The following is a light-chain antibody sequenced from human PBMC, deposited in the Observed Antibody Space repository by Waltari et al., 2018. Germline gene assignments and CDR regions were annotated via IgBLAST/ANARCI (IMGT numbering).Light chain of an antibody. CDR3: QQYGSPPYT. CDR1: QSVGSSY. J-gene: IGKJ2*01. CDR2: AVS. Sequence: QSPGTLSLSPGERATLSCWASQSVGSSYLAWFQQKPGQAPRLLIYAVSSRATGIPDRFSGSGSGTDFTLTINRLEPEDSAVYYCQQYGSPPYTFGQGTKLEL. V-gene: IGKV3-20*01.